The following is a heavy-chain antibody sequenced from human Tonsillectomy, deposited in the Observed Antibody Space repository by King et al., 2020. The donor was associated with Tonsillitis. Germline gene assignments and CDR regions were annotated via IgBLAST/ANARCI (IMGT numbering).Heavy chain of an antibody. Sequence: DVQLVESGGGLAQPGGSLRLSCEASGFTFSGHAMSRVRQAPGKGLEWGSSIISSSYDTFFAASVKGRFTISRDNSRNTLFLQMNSRRAEDTAVYYCAKHFSSSSWLFFDDWGRGTLVTVSS. CDR2: IISSSYDT. CDR1: GFTFSGHA. CDR3: AKHFSSSSWLFFDD. V-gene: IGHV3-23*04. D-gene: IGHD6-6*01. J-gene: IGHJ4*02.